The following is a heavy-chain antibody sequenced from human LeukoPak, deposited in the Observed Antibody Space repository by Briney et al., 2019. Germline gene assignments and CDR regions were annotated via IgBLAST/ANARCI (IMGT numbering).Heavy chain of an antibody. J-gene: IGHJ4*02. V-gene: IGHV3-23*01. Sequence: GGSLRLPCAASGFTFSDYGMHWVRQAPGKGLEWVSSISDSGGSTYYADSVKGRFAISRDNSKNTLYLQMHSLRAEDTAVYFCARHSYGSGWYYFDYWGQGTLVTVSS. CDR2: ISDSGGST. CDR3: ARHSYGSGWYYFDY. D-gene: IGHD6-19*01. CDR1: GFTFSDYG.